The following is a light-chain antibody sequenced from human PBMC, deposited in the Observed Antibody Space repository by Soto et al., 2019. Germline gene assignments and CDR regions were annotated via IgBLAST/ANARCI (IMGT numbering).Light chain of an antibody. CDR2: DNN. J-gene: IGLJ1*01. CDR1: SFNIGNNY. CDR3: GAWESSLNPYV. V-gene: IGLV1-51*01. Sequence: SALTQPPSVSAAPGQKVIISCSGSSFNIGNNYVSWYQQLPGTAPKLLIYDNNKRPSGIPDRFSGSKSGTSATLAITGLQTADEADYYCGAWESSLNPYVFGTGTKVTVL.